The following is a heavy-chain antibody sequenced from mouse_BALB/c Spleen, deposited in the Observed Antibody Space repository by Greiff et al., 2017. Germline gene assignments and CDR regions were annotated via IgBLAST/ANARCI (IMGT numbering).Heavy chain of an antibody. CDR2: ISSGGST. CDR3: TRDITTVVERAMDY. CDR1: GFTFSSYA. V-gene: IGHV5-6-4*01. D-gene: IGHD1-1*01. J-gene: IGHJ4*01. Sequence: EVNVVESGGGLVKPGGSLKLSCAASGFTFSSYAMSWVRQTPEKRLEWVASISSGGSTYYPDSVKGRFTISRDNAKNTLYLQMSSLKSEDTAMYYCTRDITTVVERAMDYWGQGTSVTVSS.